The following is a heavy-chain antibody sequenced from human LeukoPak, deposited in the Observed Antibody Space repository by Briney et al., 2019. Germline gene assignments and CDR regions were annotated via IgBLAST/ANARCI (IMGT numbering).Heavy chain of an antibody. CDR2: IYYSGST. CDR1: GGSISSGDYY. CDR3: ARGRGRYGSGHPIDY. D-gene: IGHD3-10*01. Sequence: SETLSLTCTVSGGSISSGDYYWSWIRQPTGKGLEWIGYIYYSGSTYYNPSLKSRVTISVDTSKNQFSLKLSSVTAADTAVYYCARGRGRYGSGHPIDYWGQGTLVTVSS. V-gene: IGHV4-30-4*08. J-gene: IGHJ4*02.